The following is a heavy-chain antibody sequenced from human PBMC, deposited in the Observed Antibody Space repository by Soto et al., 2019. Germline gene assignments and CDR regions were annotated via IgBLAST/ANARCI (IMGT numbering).Heavy chain of an antibody. J-gene: IGHJ4*02. V-gene: IGHV1-58*01. Sequence: SVKVSCKASGFTFTSSAFQWVRQARGQRLEWIGWIAVGGGYTNYAQRFQDRVTLTRDMSTATTYMELSRLTSEDTAIYYCAADATAWQQMVPSDYWGQGTLVTVSS. CDR2: IAVGGGYT. CDR1: GFTFTSSA. D-gene: IGHD2-8*01. CDR3: AADATAWQQMVPSDY.